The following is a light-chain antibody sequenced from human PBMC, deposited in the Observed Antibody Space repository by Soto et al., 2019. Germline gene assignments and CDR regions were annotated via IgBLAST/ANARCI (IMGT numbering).Light chain of an antibody. CDR3: HHYGETPRT. V-gene: IGKV3-20*01. Sequence: EIVLTQSPGTLSLSPGERATLSCRASQRVGSYLAWYQQKPGQAPRLLMYGASSRATGIPERFSGSGSGTDFTLTISRPEPEDFAEYYCHHYGETPRTFGQGNKVEIK. CDR1: QRVGSY. J-gene: IGKJ1*01. CDR2: GAS.